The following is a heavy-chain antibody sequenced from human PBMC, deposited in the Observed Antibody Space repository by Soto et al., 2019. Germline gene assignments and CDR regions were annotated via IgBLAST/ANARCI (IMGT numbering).Heavy chain of an antibody. J-gene: IGHJ4*02. CDR2: IYHRGST. V-gene: IGHV4-30-2*01. CDR1: GGSISSVFYS. CDR3: ARRYGYSFDY. D-gene: IGHD1-1*01. Sequence: TLSLTCAVSGGSISSVFYSWSWIRQPPGKGLEWIGYIYHRGSTYYNPSLKSRVTISVDRSKNQFSLKLSSVTAADTAVYYCARRYGYSFDYWGQGTLVTVSS.